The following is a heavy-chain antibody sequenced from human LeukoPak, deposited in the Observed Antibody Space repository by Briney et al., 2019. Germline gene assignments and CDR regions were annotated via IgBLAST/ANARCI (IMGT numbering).Heavy chain of an antibody. CDR1: GYTLTELS. D-gene: IGHD3-10*01. CDR3: ATAVGPVQRSGWFGELFVY. CDR2: FDPEDGET. V-gene: IGHV1-24*01. Sequence: GASVKVSCKVSGYTLTELSMHWVRQAPGKGLEWMGGFDPEDGETIYAQKFQGRVTMTEDTSTDTAYMELSSLRPEDTAVYYCATAVGPVQRSGWFGELFVYWGQGTLVTVSS. J-gene: IGHJ4*02.